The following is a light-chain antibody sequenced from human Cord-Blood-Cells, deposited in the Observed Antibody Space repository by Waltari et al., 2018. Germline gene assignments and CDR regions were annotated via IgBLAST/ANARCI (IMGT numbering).Light chain of an antibody. CDR3: QQYGSSPLT. V-gene: IGKV3D-20*01. Sequence: EIVLTQSPATLSLSPGERATLSCGASLSVSSSYLDWYQQKPGLAPRLLIYDASSRATGIPDRFSGSGSGTDFTLTISRLEPEDFAVYYCQQYGSSPLTFGGGTKVEIK. J-gene: IGKJ4*01. CDR2: DAS. CDR1: LSVSSSY.